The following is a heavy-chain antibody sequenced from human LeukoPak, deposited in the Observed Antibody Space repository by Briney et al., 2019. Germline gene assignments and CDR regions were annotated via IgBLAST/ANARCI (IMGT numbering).Heavy chain of an antibody. CDR2: LSYDGSNK. Sequence: GSLRLSCAASGFTFSNFGMHWGRQAPGKGLEWVAVLSYDGSNKEYADSVKGRFTISRDNSKNTLYLQMNSLRAEDTAVYYCARDTPTIAVAGSDFDYWGQGTLVTVSS. CDR3: ARDTPTIAVAGSDFDY. D-gene: IGHD6-19*01. CDR1: GFTFSNFG. J-gene: IGHJ4*02. V-gene: IGHV3-30*03.